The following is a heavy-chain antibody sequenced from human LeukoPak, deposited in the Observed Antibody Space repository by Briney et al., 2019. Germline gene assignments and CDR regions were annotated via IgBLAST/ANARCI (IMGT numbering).Heavy chain of an antibody. Sequence: GGSLRLSCAASGFTFDDYGMSWVRQAPGKGLEWVSVIYSGGSTYYADSVKGRFTISRDNSKNTLYLQMNSLRAEDTAVYYCAKDPYYDSSGYYYYYMDVWGKGTTVTISS. CDR3: AKDPYYDSSGYYYYYMDV. CDR1: GFTFDDYG. V-gene: IGHV3-66*02. J-gene: IGHJ6*03. D-gene: IGHD3-22*01. CDR2: IYSGGST.